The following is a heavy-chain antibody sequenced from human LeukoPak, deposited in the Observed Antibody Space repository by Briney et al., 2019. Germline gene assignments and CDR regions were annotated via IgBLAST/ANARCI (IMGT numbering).Heavy chain of an antibody. CDR2: IYTSGST. Sequence: SQTLSLTCTVSGGSISSGSYYWSWIRQPAGKGLEWIGRIYTSGSTNYNPSLKSRVTISVDTSKNQFSLKPSSVTAADTAVYYCAREGVVVVAAAFDYWGQGTLVTVSS. V-gene: IGHV4-61*02. CDR1: GGSISSGSYY. J-gene: IGHJ4*02. D-gene: IGHD2-15*01. CDR3: AREGVVVVAAAFDY.